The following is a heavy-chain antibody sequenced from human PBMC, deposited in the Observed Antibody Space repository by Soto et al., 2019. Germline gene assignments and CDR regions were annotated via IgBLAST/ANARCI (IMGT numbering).Heavy chain of an antibody. V-gene: IGHV3-15*07. Sequence: GSLRLSCAASGFTFSNAWMNWVRQAPGKGLEWVGRIKSKTDGGTTDYAAPVKGRFTISRDDSKNTLYLQMNSLKTEDTAVYYCTTLTPDYGDYDYYYYGMDVWGQGTTVTVSS. D-gene: IGHD4-17*01. CDR1: GFTFSNAW. CDR3: TTLTPDYGDYDYYYYGMDV. J-gene: IGHJ6*02. CDR2: IKSKTDGGTT.